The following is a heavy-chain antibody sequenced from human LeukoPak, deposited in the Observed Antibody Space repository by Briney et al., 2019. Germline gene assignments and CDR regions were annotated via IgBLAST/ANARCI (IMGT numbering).Heavy chain of an antibody. V-gene: IGHV4-34*01. Sequence: PSETLSLTCAVYGGSFSGYYWSWIRQPPGKGLEWLAEINLSGSTNYIPSLKSRVTISVDTSKNQFSLKLSSVIAADTVVYYCARRSDDSSGYCSQSTYYYYMDVWGKGTTVTISS. CDR1: GGSFSGYY. D-gene: IGHD3-22*01. J-gene: IGHJ6*03. CDR3: ARRSDDSSGYCSQSTYYYYMDV. CDR2: INLSGST.